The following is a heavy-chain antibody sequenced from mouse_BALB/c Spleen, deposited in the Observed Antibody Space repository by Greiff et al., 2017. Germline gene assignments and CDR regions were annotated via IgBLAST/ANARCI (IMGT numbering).Heavy chain of an antibody. CDR2: ISDGGSYT. J-gene: IGHJ4*01. Sequence: EVKLVESGGGLVKPGGSLKLSCAASGFTFSDYYMYWVRQTPEKRLEWVATISDGGSYTYYPDSVKGRFTISRDNAKNNLYLQMSSLKSEDTAMYYCARAYYGSSYNAMDYWGQGTSVTVSS. CDR1: GFTFSDYY. D-gene: IGHD1-1*01. V-gene: IGHV5-4*02. CDR3: ARAYYGSSYNAMDY.